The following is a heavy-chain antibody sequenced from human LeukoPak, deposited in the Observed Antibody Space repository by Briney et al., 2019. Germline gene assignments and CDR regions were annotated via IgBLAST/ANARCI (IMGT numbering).Heavy chain of an antibody. D-gene: IGHD2-8*01. CDR2: ISTSSIYI. CDR1: GFTFSSFS. CDR3: ARGGPLGDTNRFDF. J-gene: IGHJ4*02. Sequence: GGSLRLSCAASGFTFSSFSMSWVRQAPGKGLEWVSSISTSSIYIYYADSVKGRFTISRDNAKNSLYLQMNNLRLDDTAVYYCARGGPLGDTNRFDFWGQGTLITVS. V-gene: IGHV3-21*01.